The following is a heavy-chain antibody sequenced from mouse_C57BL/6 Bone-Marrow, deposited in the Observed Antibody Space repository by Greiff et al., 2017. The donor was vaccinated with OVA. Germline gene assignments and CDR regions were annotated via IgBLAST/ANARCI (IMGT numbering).Heavy chain of an antibody. CDR3: ARDGGNYVTWFAY. J-gene: IGHJ3*01. D-gene: IGHD1-1*02. V-gene: IGHV3-6*01. Sequence: EVKLQESGPGLVKPSQSLSLTCSVTGYSITSGYYWNWIRQFPGNKLEWMGYISYDGSNNYNPSLKNRISITRDTSKNQFFLKLNSVTTEDTATYYCARDGGNYVTWFAYWGQGTLVTVSA. CDR1: GYSITSGYY. CDR2: ISYDGSN.